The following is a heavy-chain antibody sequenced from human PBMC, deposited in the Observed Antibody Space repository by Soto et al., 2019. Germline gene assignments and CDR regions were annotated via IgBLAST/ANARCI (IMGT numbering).Heavy chain of an antibody. Sequence: SETLSLTCSVSGDSVSSDRYFWTWIRQPPGKGLEWIAYISYTGDTNYNPSLKSRVTISVDTSRNQFSLTLTSVTAADTAVYFCARIVVGATVDLWGQGSLVTV. CDR2: ISYTGDT. V-gene: IGHV4-61*01. J-gene: IGHJ5*02. D-gene: IGHD1-26*01. CDR1: GDSVSSDRYF. CDR3: ARIVVGATVDL.